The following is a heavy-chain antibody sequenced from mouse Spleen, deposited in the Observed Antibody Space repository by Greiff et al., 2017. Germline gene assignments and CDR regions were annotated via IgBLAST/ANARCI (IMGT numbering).Heavy chain of an antibody. CDR2: IYPRSGNT. J-gene: IGHJ3*01. CDR1: GYTFTSYG. Sequence: VQRVESGAELARPGASVKLSCKASGYTFTSYGISWVKQRTGQGLEWIGEIYPRSGNTYYNEKFKGKATLTADKSSSTAYMELRSLTSEDSAVYFCVRSNYSAWFAYWGQGTLVTVSA. D-gene: IGHD2-5*01. CDR3: VRSNYSAWFAY. V-gene: IGHV1-81*01.